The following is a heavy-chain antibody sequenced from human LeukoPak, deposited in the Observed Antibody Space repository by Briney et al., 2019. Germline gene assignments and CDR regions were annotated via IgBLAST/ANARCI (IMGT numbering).Heavy chain of an antibody. J-gene: IGHJ4*02. D-gene: IGHD5-18*01. CDR2: INPNSGGT. CDR1: GYTFTGYY. Sequence: EASVKVSCKASGYTFTGYYMHWVRQAPGQGLEWMGWINPNSGGTNYAQKFQGRVTMTRDTSISTAYMELSRLRSDDTAVYYCARDPGYSYGYMHWGQGTLVTVSS. V-gene: IGHV1-2*02. CDR3: ARDPGYSYGYMH.